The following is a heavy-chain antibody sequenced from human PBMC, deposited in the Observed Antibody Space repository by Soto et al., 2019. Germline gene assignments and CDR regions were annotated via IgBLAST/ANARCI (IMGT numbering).Heavy chain of an antibody. CDR3: AKDLRNGVNYYYYGMDV. Sequence: EVQLLESGGGLVQPGGSLRLSCAASGFTFSSYAMSWVRQAPGKGLEWVSAISGSGGSTYYADSVKGRFTISRDNSKNTLYLQMNSLRAEDTAVYYCAKDLRNGVNYYYYGMDVWGQGTTVTVSS. CDR2: ISGSGGST. CDR1: GFTFSSYA. J-gene: IGHJ6*02. D-gene: IGHD3-3*01. V-gene: IGHV3-23*01.